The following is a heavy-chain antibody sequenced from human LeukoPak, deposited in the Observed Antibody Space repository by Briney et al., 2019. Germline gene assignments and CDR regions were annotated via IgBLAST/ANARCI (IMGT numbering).Heavy chain of an antibody. D-gene: IGHD1-26*01. V-gene: IGHV3-48*01. CDR3: ARVVGYYLDY. CDR2: ISSSTSAI. Sequence: GGSLRLSCATSGFTFSTYTMNWVRQAPGKGLEWVSYISSSTSAIYYADSVKGRFTISRDNAKNSLYLQLSSLRAEDTAVYYWARVVGYYLDYWGQGTLVTVSS. CDR1: GFTFSTYT. J-gene: IGHJ4*02.